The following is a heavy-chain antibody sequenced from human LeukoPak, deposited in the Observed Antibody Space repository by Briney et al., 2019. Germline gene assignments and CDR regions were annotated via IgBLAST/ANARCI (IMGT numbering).Heavy chain of an antibody. CDR1: GFTFSSYA. CDR3: AKVGLDYGGNYDAFDI. D-gene: IGHD4/OR15-4a*01. J-gene: IGHJ3*02. Sequence: PGGSLRLSCAASGFTFSSYAMSWVRQAPGKGLEWVSAISGSGGSTYYADSVKGRFTISRGNSKNTLYLQMNSLRAEDTAVYYCAKVGLDYGGNYDAFDIWGQGTMVTVSS. CDR2: ISGSGGST. V-gene: IGHV3-23*01.